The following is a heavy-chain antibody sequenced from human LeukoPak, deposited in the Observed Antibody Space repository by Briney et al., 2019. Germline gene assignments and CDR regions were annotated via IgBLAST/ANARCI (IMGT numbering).Heavy chain of an antibody. V-gene: IGHV1-69*06. J-gene: IGHJ3*02. D-gene: IGHD1-1*01. CDR1: GGTFSSYA. CDR3: ARGPNWDAFDI. Sequence: GASVKVSCKASGGTFSSYAISWVRQAPGQGLEWMGGIIPVFGTANYAQKFQGRVTITADKSTSTAYMELSSLRSEDTAVYYCARGPNWDAFDIWGPGAMVTVSS. CDR2: IIPVFGTA.